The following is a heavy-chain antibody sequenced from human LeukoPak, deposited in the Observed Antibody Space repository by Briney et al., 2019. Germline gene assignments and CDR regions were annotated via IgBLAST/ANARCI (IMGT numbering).Heavy chain of an antibody. V-gene: IGHV3-74*01. D-gene: IGHD1-26*01. J-gene: IGHJ4*02. CDR1: GFTFSSYW. Sequence: GGSLRLSCAASGFTFSSYWMHWVRQAPWKGLVWVSRTNSDGYSIHYADSVKGRFTISRDNAKNTLYLQMNSLGAEDTAVYYCAREGFGSRGFDYWGQGTLVSVSS. CDR2: TNSDGYSI. CDR3: AREGFGSRGFDY.